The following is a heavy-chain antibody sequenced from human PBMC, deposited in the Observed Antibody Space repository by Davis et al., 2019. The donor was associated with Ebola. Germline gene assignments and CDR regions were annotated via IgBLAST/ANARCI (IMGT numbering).Heavy chain of an antibody. CDR1: GFSFSRNW. CDR2: IHYDGSNK. J-gene: IGHJ4*02. Sequence: PGGSLRLSCAASGFSFSRNWMSWVRQAPGKGLEWVAFIHYDGSNKYYADSVKGRFTISRDNSKNTLYLQMNSLRAEDTAVYYCAKDRDYYGSGIDYWGQGTLVTVSS. CDR3: AKDRDYYGSGIDY. D-gene: IGHD3-10*01. V-gene: IGHV3-30*02.